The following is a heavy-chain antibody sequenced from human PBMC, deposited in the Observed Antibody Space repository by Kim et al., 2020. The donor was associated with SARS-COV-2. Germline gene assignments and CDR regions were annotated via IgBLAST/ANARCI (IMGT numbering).Heavy chain of an antibody. CDR3: ARERGSDFDY. V-gene: IGHV3-33*08. CDR1: GFTFSSYG. J-gene: IGHJ4*02. Sequence: GGSLRLSCAASGFTFSSYGMHWVRQAPGKGLGWVAVIWYDGSNKYYADSVKGRFTISRDNSKNTLYLQMNSLRAEDTAVYYCARERGSDFDYWGQGTLVTVSS. CDR2: IWYDGSNK.